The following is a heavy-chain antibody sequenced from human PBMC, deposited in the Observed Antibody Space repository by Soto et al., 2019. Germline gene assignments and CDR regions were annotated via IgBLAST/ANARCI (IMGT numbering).Heavy chain of an antibody. V-gene: IGHV3-30-3*01. D-gene: IGHD3-3*01. Sequence: QVQLVESGGGVVQPGRSLRLSCAVSGFTFSSYAMHWVRQAPGKGLEWVAVISYDGNNQYYADSAKGRFTVSRDNSKNTVYLQMNSLRAEDTAVYYCARVRIDFWGGFPYWGQGTLVTVSS. J-gene: IGHJ4*02. CDR2: ISYDGNNQ. CDR1: GFTFSSYA. CDR3: ARVRIDFWGGFPY.